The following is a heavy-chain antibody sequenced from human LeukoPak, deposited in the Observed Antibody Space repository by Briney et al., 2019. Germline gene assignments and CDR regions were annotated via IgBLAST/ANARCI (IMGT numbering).Heavy chain of an antibody. CDR1: GGSISSYY. Sequence: SETLSLTCTVSGGSISSYYWSWIRQPPGKGLEWIGYIYYSGSTNYNPSLKSRVTISVDTSKNQFSLKLSSVTAADTAVYYCARGMDDSSGYYRGFFDHWGQGTLVTVSS. J-gene: IGHJ4*02. CDR2: IYYSGST. V-gene: IGHV4-59*01. D-gene: IGHD3-22*01. CDR3: ARGMDDSSGYYRGFFDH.